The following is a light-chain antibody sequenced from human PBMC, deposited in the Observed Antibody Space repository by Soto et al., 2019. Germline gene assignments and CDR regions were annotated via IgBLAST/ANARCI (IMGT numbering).Light chain of an antibody. CDR2: GAS. Sequence: EIVLTQSPGTLSLSPGDRATLSCRASQSVYSNSLAWYQQKSGQAPRLLIFGASNRATGIPDRFSGSGSGTEFTLSISRLEPEDFAVYYCLQYGSSPYTFGQGTKLETK. V-gene: IGKV3-20*01. J-gene: IGKJ2*01. CDR1: QSVYSNS. CDR3: LQYGSSPYT.